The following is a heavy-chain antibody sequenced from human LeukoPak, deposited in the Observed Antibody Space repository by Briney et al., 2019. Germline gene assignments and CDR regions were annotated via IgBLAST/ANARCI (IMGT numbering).Heavy chain of an antibody. CDR1: GYTFTSYG. J-gene: IGHJ6*02. CDR2: ISAYNGNT. D-gene: IGHD2-2*01. Sequence: ASVKVSCKASGYTFTSYGISWVRQAPGQGLEWMGWISAYNGNTNYAQKLQGRVTMTTDTSTSTAYMELRSLRSDDTAVYYCARYCSSTSCYYYYYGMDVWGQGTTVTVSS. V-gene: IGHV1-18*01. CDR3: ARYCSSTSCYYYYYGMDV.